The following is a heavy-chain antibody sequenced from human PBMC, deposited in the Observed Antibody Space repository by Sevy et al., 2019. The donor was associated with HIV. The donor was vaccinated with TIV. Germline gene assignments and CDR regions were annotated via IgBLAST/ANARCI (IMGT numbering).Heavy chain of an antibody. CDR2: ISGSGGST. Sequence: GSLRLSCAASGFTFSSYAMSWVRQAPGKGLEWVSTISGSGGSTYYADSVKGRFTISRDNSKNTLYVQMNTLRAEDTAVYYCAKDYRTLLNRVVPAAILDYWGQGTLVTVSS. D-gene: IGHD2-2*02. CDR1: GFTFSSYA. CDR3: AKDYRTLLNRVVPAAILDY. V-gene: IGHV3-23*01. J-gene: IGHJ4*02.